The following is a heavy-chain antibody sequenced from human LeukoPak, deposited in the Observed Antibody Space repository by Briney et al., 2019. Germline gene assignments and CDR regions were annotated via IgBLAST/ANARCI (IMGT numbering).Heavy chain of an antibody. J-gene: IGHJ3*02. CDR2: FYYSGCT. D-gene: IGHD4-17*01. V-gene: IGHV4-59*01. CDR3: ARFGRLRWLTVTTSNDAFDI. Sequence: PLGTPSLTPALSGGSPSGYYWSWGPEPPGTGVGWSGHFYYSGCTDYNPSLKRRVTISADTSKNQFSLKLRSVTAADPAVYYWARFGRLRWLTVTTSNDAFDIWGQGTMVTVSS. CDR1: GGSPSGYY.